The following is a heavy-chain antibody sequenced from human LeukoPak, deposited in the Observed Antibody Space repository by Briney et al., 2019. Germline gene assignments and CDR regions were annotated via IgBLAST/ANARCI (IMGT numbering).Heavy chain of an antibody. V-gene: IGHV5-51*01. CDR2: IYPGDSDT. Sequence: GESLKISCKGSGYRFTSYWIGWVRQMPGKRLEWMGIIYPGDSDTRYSPSFQGQVTISADKSISTAYLQWSSLKASDTAMYYCARGDYGDYRVFYTLFDYWGQGTLVTVSS. J-gene: IGHJ4*02. CDR3: ARGDYGDYRVFYTLFDY. D-gene: IGHD4-17*01. CDR1: GYRFTSYW.